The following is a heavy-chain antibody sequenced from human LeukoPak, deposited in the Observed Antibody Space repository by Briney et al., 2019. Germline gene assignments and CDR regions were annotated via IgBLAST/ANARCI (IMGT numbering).Heavy chain of an antibody. CDR1: GGSISSSSYY. Sequence: SETLSLTCTVSGGSISSSSYYWGLIRQPPGKGLEWIGSIYYSGSTYYNPSLKSRVTISVDTSKNQFSLKLSSVTAADTAVYYCARAVAGTQIDYWGQGTLVTVSS. CDR3: ARAVAGTQIDY. J-gene: IGHJ4*02. CDR2: IYYSGST. D-gene: IGHD6-19*01. V-gene: IGHV4-39*07.